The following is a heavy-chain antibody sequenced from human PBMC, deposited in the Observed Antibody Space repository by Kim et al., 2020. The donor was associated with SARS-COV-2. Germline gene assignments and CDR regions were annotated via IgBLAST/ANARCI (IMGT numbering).Heavy chain of an antibody. CDR3: ASGDYGDYGYFDY. J-gene: IGHJ4*02. Sequence: YAQGFTGRFVFSLDTSVSTAYLQISSLKAEDTAVYYCASGDYGDYGYFDYWGQGTLVTVSS. D-gene: IGHD4-17*01. V-gene: IGHV7-4-1*02.